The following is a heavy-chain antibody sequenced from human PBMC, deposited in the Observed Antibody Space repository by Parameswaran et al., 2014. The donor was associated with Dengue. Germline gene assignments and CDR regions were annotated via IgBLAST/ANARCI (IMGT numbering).Heavy chain of an antibody. D-gene: IGHD6-13*01. CDR2: INSDGSST. V-gene: IGHV3-74*01. CDR3: GSFPAPGTLLNYFDY. Sequence: QAGSRLKISCAASGFNFSTHWMHWVRQAPGKGLEWVSHINSDGSSTNYADSVKGRFTISRDNAKNTLYLQMNSLRAEDTAVYSCGSFPAPGTLLNYFDYWGQGTLVTVSS. CDR1: GFNFSTHW. J-gene: IGHJ4*02.